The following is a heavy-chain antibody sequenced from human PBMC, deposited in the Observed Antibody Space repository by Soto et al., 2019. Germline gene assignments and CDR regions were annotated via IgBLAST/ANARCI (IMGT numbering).Heavy chain of an antibody. Sequence: EVHLVESGGGLVKPGGSLRLSCAVSGFTISSCTMHWVRQAPGKGLEWVSSISPSTRHIYCADSVKGRFTISRDNAKKSLFLQMNSLRAEDTAVYYCSGCSVGACHTNYGMDVWGQGTRVTVFS. V-gene: IGHV3-21*01. CDR1: GFTISSCT. J-gene: IGHJ6*02. D-gene: IGHD2-15*01. CDR2: ISPSTRHI. CDR3: SGCSVGACHTNYGMDV.